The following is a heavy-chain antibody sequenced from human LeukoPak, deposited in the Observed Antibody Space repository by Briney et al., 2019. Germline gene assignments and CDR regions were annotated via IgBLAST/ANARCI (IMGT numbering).Heavy chain of an antibody. CDR3: ARGVEPLAANTLAY. V-gene: IGHV3-53*01. D-gene: IGHD1-14*01. Sequence: GGSLRLSCAASGFTVITNDMTWVRQAPGKGLEWVSVLYSDGNTKYADSAQGRFTISRDNSKNTLYLEMNSLSPDDTAVYYCARGVEPLAANTLAYWGQGTLVTVSS. J-gene: IGHJ4*02. CDR2: LYSDGNT. CDR1: GFTVITND.